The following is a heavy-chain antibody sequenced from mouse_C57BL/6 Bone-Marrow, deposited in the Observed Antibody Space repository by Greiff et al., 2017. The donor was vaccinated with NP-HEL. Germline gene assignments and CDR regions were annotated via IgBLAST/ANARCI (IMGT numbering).Heavy chain of an antibody. J-gene: IGHJ2*01. CDR3: DRAGLLLWLRRVYFDY. V-gene: IGHV5-17*01. CDR1: GFTFSDYG. Sequence: EVQGVESGGGLVKPGGSLKLSCAASGFTFSDYGMHWVRQAPEKGLEWVAYISSGSSTIYYADKVKGRFTITRDNDKNTLFLQMPSLRPAYTAMYYCDRAGLLLWLRRVYFDYWGQGTTLTVSS. D-gene: IGHD2-2*01. CDR2: ISSGSSTI.